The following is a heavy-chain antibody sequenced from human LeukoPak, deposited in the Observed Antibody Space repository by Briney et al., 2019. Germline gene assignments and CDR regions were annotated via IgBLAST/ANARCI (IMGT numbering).Heavy chain of an antibody. D-gene: IGHD2-2*01. J-gene: IGHJ3*02. Sequence: SETLSLTCTVSGGSFSSGSFYWSWIRQPPGKGLEWIGYIYHSGSTNYNPSLKSRVTISVDTSKNQFSLRLDSVTDADTAVYYCARVLVRIVVVPAACHYAFDIWGQGTMVTVSS. V-gene: IGHV4-61*01. CDR3: ARVLVRIVVVPAACHYAFDI. CDR2: IYHSGST. CDR1: GGSFSSGSFY.